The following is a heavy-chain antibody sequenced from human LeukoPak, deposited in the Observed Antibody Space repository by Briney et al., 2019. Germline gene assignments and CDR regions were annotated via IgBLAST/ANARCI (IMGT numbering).Heavy chain of an antibody. J-gene: IGHJ4*02. Sequence: PGGSLRLSCAASGFTFTSYTMNWVRQAPGKGLEWISYIRTSGGVVSYTDSVRGRFTISTDSAKNSLYLQMNSLRDDDTAVYYCVRGGRPDYWGQGTLVTVSS. CDR1: GFTFTSYT. D-gene: IGHD3-10*01. CDR3: VRGGRPDY. V-gene: IGHV3-48*02. CDR2: IRTSGGVV.